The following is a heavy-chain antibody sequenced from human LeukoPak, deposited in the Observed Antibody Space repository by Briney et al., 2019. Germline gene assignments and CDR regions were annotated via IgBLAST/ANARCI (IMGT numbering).Heavy chain of an antibody. CDR3: VRLRGNSDISGFYYYYDF. CDR2: ISVRSNYI. D-gene: IGHD3-22*01. Sequence: PGGSLRPSCAASGYTFSSYSINWVRQAPGKGLEWVSSISVRSNYIYYADSVRGRFRISRDDARDSLYLQMNSLRAEDTAVYYCVRLRGNSDISGFYYYYDFWGQGTLVTVSS. J-gene: IGHJ4*02. V-gene: IGHV3-21*01. CDR1: GYTFSSYS.